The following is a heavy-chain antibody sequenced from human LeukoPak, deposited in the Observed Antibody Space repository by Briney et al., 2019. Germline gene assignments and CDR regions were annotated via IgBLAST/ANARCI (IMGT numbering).Heavy chain of an antibody. CDR2: INHSGST. CDR3: ARVPQYSSSSDCLDY. CDR1: GGSFSGYY. J-gene: IGHJ4*02. V-gene: IGHV4-34*01. Sequence: PSETLSLTCAVYGGSFSGYYWSWIRQPPGKGLEWIGEINHSGSTNYNPSLKSRVTISVDTSKNQFSLKLSSVTAADTAVYYCARVPQYSSSSDCLDYWGQGTLVTVSS. D-gene: IGHD6-6*01.